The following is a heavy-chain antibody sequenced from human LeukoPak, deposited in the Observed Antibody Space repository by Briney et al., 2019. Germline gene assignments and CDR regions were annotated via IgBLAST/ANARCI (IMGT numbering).Heavy chain of an antibody. CDR2: IKPGGGES. CDR1: GFTFSSYG. D-gene: IGHD3-16*01. CDR3: MRGGGDY. V-gene: IGHV3-7*01. Sequence: GGSLRLSCAAAGFTFSSYGMTWVRQAPGKGLEWVANIKPGGGESYYVDSVKGRFTISRDNAKNSVDLQMNSLRVEDTAVYYCMRGGGDYWGQGTLVTVSS. J-gene: IGHJ4*02.